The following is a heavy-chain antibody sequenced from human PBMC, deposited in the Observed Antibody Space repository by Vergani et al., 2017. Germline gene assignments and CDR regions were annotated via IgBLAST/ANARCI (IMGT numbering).Heavy chain of an antibody. D-gene: IGHD3-10*01. CDR2: ISSSSSYI. Sequence: EVQLVESGGGLVKPGGSLRLSCAASGFTFSSYSMNWVRQAPGKGLEWVSSISSSSSYIYYADSVKGRFTISRDNAKNSLYLQMNSLRAEDTAVYYCAGDRPLLLWFGEPRDAFDIWGQGTMVTVSS. CDR1: GFTFSSYS. CDR3: AGDRPLLLWFGEPRDAFDI. J-gene: IGHJ3*02. V-gene: IGHV3-21*01.